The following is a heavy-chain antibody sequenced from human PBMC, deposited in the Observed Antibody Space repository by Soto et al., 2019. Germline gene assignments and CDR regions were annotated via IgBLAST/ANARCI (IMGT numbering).Heavy chain of an antibody. CDR1: GFSFSSYW. V-gene: IGHV3-74*01. J-gene: IGHJ1*01. D-gene: IGHD2-2*01. CDR3: AKGVPAATRYFQH. Sequence: VQLVESGGGLVQPGGCLRVSCAASGFSFSSYWMHWVRHAPGKGLVWVSRINSDGSSATYADSVKGRFTISRDNAKNTLYLQMNSLTPEDTAVYYCAKGVPAATRYFQHWGQGTLVTVSS. CDR2: INSDGSSA.